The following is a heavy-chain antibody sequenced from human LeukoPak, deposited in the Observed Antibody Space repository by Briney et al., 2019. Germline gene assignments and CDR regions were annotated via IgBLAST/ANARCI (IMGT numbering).Heavy chain of an antibody. J-gene: IGHJ5*02. CDR3: ARDGGSGSSNWFDP. CDR1: GYSFSGYY. V-gene: IGHV1-2*02. CDR2: INPNSGGT. D-gene: IGHD1-26*01. Sequence: ASVKVSCKASGYSFSGYYMHWVRQAPGQGVEWMGWINPNSGGTNYAQKFQGRVTMTRDTSISTAYMELSRLRSDDTAVYYCARDGGSGSSNWFDPWGQGTLVTVSS.